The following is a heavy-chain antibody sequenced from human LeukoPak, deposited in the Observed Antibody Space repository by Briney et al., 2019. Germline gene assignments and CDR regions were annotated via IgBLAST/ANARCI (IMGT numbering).Heavy chain of an antibody. V-gene: IGHV1-2*02. CDR2: IKPNSGGT. J-gene: IGHJ3*02. CDR1: GGTFSSYA. Sequence: ASVKVSCKASGGTFSSYAISWVRQAPGQGLEWMGWIKPNSGGTNYAQKFQGRVTMTRDTSISTAYMELSRLTSDDTAVFCCARAGLWDHSDSSGYHNAAFDIWGQGTMVTVSS. CDR3: ARAGLWDHSDSSGYHNAAFDI. D-gene: IGHD3-22*01.